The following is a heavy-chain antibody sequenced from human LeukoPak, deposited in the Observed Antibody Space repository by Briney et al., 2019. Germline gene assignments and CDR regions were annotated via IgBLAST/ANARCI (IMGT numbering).Heavy chain of an antibody. V-gene: IGHV3-23*01. J-gene: IGHJ4*02. CDR3: ARKERVGATPLDY. CDR1: GFTFTTYG. D-gene: IGHD1-26*01. CDR2: ISGSGAIT. Sequence: GGSLRLSCAASGFTFTTYGMSWVRQAPGKGLEWVSGISGSGAITYYAESVKGRFSISRDNAKNTLYLQMNSLGAEDTAVYYCARKERVGATPLDYWGQGTLVTVSS.